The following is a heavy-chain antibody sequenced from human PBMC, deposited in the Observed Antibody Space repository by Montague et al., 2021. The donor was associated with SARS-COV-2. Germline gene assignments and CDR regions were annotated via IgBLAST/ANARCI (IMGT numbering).Heavy chain of an antibody. CDR3: ARSSAPSNTLFGESSTYWYFDL. V-gene: IGHV4-31*03. CDR2: LYTSGAT. D-gene: IGHD3-3*01. Sequence: TLSLTCTVSGDSITGDAHYWSWVRQPAGKGLEWIGYLYTSGATNYNPSLKSRVTISGDTSKNQFYLKLSSVTAADTAVYYCARSSAPSNTLFGESSTYWYFDLWGRGTLVTVSS. J-gene: IGHJ2*01. CDR1: GDSITGDAHY.